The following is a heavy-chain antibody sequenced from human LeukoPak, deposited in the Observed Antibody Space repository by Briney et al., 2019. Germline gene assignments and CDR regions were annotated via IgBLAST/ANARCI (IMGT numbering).Heavy chain of an antibody. V-gene: IGHV3-48*03. J-gene: IGHJ6*04. Sequence: PGGSLRLSCAASGFTFSSYEMNWVRQAPGKGLEWVSYISSSGSTIYYADSVKGRFTISRDNAKNSLYLQMNGLRAEDTAVYYCARWGYYYYYGMDVWGKGTTVTVSS. CDR3: ARWGYYYYYGMDV. D-gene: IGHD3-16*01. CDR1: GFTFSSYE. CDR2: ISSSGSTI.